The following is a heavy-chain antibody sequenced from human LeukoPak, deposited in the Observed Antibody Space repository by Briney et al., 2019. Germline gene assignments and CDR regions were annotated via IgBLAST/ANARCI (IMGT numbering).Heavy chain of an antibody. Sequence: KSSETLSLTCTVSGGSISSYYWSWIRQPAGKGLEWIGRIYTSGSTNYNPSLKSRVTISVDTSKNQFSLKLSSVTAADTAMYYCARYDVWGTYRAFDYWGQGTLVTVSS. J-gene: IGHJ4*02. D-gene: IGHD3-16*02. V-gene: IGHV4-4*07. CDR3: ARYDVWGTYRAFDY. CDR2: IYTSGST. CDR1: GGSISSYY.